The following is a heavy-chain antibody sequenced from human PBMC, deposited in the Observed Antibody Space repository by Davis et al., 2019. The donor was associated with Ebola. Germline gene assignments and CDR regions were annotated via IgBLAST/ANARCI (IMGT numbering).Heavy chain of an antibody. CDR3: ASTNRYKGFGY. CDR2: IYYSGST. J-gene: IGHJ4*02. D-gene: IGHD2-2*02. Sequence: PSETLSLTCTVSGGSISSYYWSWIRQPPGKGLEWIGYIYYSGSTNYNPSLKSRVTISVDTSKNQFSLKLSSVTAADTAVYYCASTNRYKGFGYWGQGTLVTVSS. V-gene: IGHV4-59*08. CDR1: GGSISSYY.